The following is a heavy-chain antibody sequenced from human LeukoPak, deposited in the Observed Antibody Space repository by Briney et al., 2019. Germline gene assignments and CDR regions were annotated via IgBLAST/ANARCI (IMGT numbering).Heavy chain of an antibody. CDR2: IYYSGST. J-gene: IGHJ5*02. Sequence: XETLSLTCTVSGGSISSYYWSWIRQPPGKGLEWIGYIYYSGSTNYNPSLTSRVTISVDTSKNQFSLKLSSVTAADTAVYYCASTQIIVGATDNWFDPWGQGTLVTVSS. V-gene: IGHV4-59*01. CDR3: ASTQIIVGATDNWFDP. CDR1: GGSISSYY. D-gene: IGHD1-26*01.